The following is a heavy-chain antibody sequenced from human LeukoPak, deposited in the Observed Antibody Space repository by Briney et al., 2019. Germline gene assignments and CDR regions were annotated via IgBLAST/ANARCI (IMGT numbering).Heavy chain of an antibody. D-gene: IGHD6-13*01. CDR3: ARSGYSSSWYLGY. CDR2: ISSNGGST. V-gene: IGHV3-64*01. J-gene: IGHJ4*02. Sequence: PGGSLRLSCAASGFTFSSYAMHWVRQAPGKGLEYVSAISSNGGSTYYANSVKGRFTISRDNSKNTLYLQMGRLRAEDMAVYYCARSGYSSSWYLGYWGQGTLVTVSS. CDR1: GFTFSSYA.